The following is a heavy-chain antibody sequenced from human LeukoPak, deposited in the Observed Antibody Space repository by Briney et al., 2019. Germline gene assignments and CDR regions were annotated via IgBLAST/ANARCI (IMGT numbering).Heavy chain of an antibody. V-gene: IGHV4-59*01. CDR3: ARDRTYYDFWSGYYTDDAFDI. Sequence: SSETLSLTCTVSGGSISSYYWSWIRQPPGKGLEWIGYIYYSGSTNYNPSLKSRVTISVDTSKNQFSLKLSSVTAADTAVYYCARDRTYYDFWSGYYTDDAFDIWGQGTMVTVSS. CDR1: GGSISSYY. CDR2: IYYSGST. J-gene: IGHJ3*02. D-gene: IGHD3-3*01.